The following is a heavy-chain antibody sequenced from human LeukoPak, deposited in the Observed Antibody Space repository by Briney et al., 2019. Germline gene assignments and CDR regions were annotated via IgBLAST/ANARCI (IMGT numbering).Heavy chain of an antibody. J-gene: IGHJ3*02. Sequence: VKVSCKASGGTFSSYAISWVRQAPGQGLEWMGRIIPILGIANYAQKFQGRVTITADKSTSTAYMELSSLRSEDTAVYYCASPRALYCSSTSCQTANGAFDIWGQGTMVTVSS. CDR1: GGTFSSYA. D-gene: IGHD2-2*01. CDR3: ASPRALYCSSTSCQTANGAFDI. CDR2: IIPILGIA. V-gene: IGHV1-69*04.